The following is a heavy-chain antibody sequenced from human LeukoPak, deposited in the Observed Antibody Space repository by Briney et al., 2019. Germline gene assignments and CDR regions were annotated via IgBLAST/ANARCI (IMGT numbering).Heavy chain of an antibody. CDR3: ARHSRSVDYGSGSYTWDY. CDR1: GGSISSSSYY. Sequence: PSETLSLTCTVSGGSISSSSYYWGWIRQPPGKGLDWIGSVYYTGSTHYNPSLKSRVTISVDTSRKQFSLKLSSVTAADTAVYYCARHSRSVDYGSGSYTWDYWGQGTLVTVSS. J-gene: IGHJ4*02. D-gene: IGHD3-10*01. CDR2: VYYTGST. V-gene: IGHV4-39*01.